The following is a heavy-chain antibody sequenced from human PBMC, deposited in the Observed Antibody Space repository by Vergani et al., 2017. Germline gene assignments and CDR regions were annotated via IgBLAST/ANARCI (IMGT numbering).Heavy chain of an antibody. CDR1: GAYVGSGGYY. J-gene: IGHJ6*03. Sequence: QVQLQESGPGLVKASQTLSLTCSVSGAYVGSGGYYWIWVRQRPGMGLDWIGYIYYSRNSYYNPSLESRLTISLDNAENHLSLKVTSVTAADTAFYYCARQKDYYMDVWGKGATVTVS. CDR2: IYYSRNS. CDR3: ARQKDYYMDV. V-gene: IGHV4-31*03.